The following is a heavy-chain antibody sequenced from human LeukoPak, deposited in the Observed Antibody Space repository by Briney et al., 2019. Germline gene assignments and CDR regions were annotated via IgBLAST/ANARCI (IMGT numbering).Heavy chain of an antibody. CDR1: GYTFTSYD. J-gene: IGHJ5*02. Sequence: ASVKVSCKASGYTFTSYDINWVRQATGQGLEWMGWMNPNSGNTGYAQKFQGRVTITRNTSISTAYMELSSLRSEDTAVYYCARVDYDFWSGYYPPHWFDPWAREPWSPSPQ. V-gene: IGHV1-8*03. CDR3: ARVDYDFWSGYYPPHWFDP. D-gene: IGHD3-3*01. CDR2: MNPNSGNT.